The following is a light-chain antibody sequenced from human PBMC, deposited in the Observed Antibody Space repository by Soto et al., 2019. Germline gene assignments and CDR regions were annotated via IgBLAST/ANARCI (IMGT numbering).Light chain of an antibody. Sequence: DIVMTQSPDSLAVSLGERATINCKSGQSVLYSQSASYNYNNKNYLAWYQQKPGQPPKLLIYWASTRKSGVPDRFSGSGSGTDFTLTISSLQAEDVAVYYCQQYYSTPRTFGQGTKVEIK. CDR2: WAS. V-gene: IGKV4-1*01. J-gene: IGKJ1*01. CDR3: QQYYSTPRT. CDR1: QSASYNYNNKNY.